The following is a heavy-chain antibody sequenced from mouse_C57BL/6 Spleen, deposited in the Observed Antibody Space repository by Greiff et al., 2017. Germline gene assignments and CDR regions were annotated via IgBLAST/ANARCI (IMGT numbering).Heavy chain of an antibody. V-gene: IGHV1-15*01. D-gene: IGHD2-5*01. CDR3: TRSYSNYHSAWFAY. CDR2: IDPETGGT. J-gene: IGHJ3*01. Sequence: QVQLQQFGAELVRPGASVTLSCKASGYTFTDYEMHWVKQTPVHGLEWIGAIDPETGGTAYNQKFKGKAILTADKSSSTAYMELRSLTSEDSAVYYCTRSYSNYHSAWFAYWGQGTLVTVSA. CDR1: GYTFTDYE.